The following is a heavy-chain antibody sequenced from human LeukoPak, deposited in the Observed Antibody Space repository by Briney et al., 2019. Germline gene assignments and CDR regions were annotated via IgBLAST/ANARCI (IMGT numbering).Heavy chain of an antibody. V-gene: IGHV4-34*01. J-gene: IGHJ6*03. CDR3: ARDHYQYMDV. CDR1: GGSFSGYY. Sequence: SETLSLTCAVYGGSFSGYYWSWIRQPPGKGLEWIGEINHSGSTNYNPSLKSRVTISEDTSKNQFSLKLSSVTAADTAVYYCARDHYQYMDVWGKGTTVTVSS. CDR2: INHSGST.